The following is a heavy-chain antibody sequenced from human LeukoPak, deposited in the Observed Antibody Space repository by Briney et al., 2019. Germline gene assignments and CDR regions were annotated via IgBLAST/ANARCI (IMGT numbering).Heavy chain of an antibody. CDR1: GFTFSSYD. CDR3: ARGILAAAGDLFDY. D-gene: IGHD6-13*01. V-gene: IGHV3-13*01. J-gene: IGHJ4*02. Sequence: GGSLRLSCAASGFTFSSYDMHWVRQATGKGLEWVSAIGTAGDTYYPGSAKGRFTISRENAKNSLYLQMNSLRAGDTAVYYCARGILAAAGDLFDYWGQGTLVTVSS. CDR2: IGTAGDT.